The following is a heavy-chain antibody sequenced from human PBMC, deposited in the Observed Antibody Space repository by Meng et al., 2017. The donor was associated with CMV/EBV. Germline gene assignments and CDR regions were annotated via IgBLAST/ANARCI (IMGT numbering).Heavy chain of an antibody. CDR1: GFTFSSYA. Sequence: GESLKISCAASGFTFSSYAMSWVRQAPGKGLEWVSAISGSGGSTYYADSVKGRFTISRDNSKNTLYLQMKSLRAEDTAVYYCAKGSGSGSYNEDYYGMDVWGQGTTVTVSS. CDR2: ISGSGGST. D-gene: IGHD1-26*01. CDR3: AKGSGSGSYNEDYYGMDV. J-gene: IGHJ6*02. V-gene: IGHV3-23*01.